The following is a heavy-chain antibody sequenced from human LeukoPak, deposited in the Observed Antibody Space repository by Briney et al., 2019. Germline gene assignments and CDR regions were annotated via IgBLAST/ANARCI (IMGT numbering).Heavy chain of an antibody. CDR3: GRDFDY. Sequence: PSETLSLTCTVSGGSISSGSYYWSWIRQPAGKGLEWIGRIYTSGSTNYNPSLKSRVTISVDTSKNQMSLKLSSVTAADTAVYYCGRDFDYWGQGTLVIVSS. CDR1: GGSISSGSYY. V-gene: IGHV4-61*02. J-gene: IGHJ4*02. CDR2: IYTSGST.